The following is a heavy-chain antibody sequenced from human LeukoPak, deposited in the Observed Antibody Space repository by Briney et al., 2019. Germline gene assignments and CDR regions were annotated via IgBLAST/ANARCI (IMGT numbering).Heavy chain of an antibody. D-gene: IGHD3-22*01. J-gene: IGHJ4*02. CDR2: LYYSGST. V-gene: IGHV4-39*07. Sequence: SETLSLTCTVSGGSISGSSYYWGWIRQPPGKGLEWIGSLYYSGSTSYNPSLKSRVTISVDTSKNQFSLKLSSVTAADTAVYYCARERDSWFYDDSGYSSPFDYWGQGTLVTVSS. CDR1: GGSISGSSYY. CDR3: ARERDSWFYDDSGYSSPFDY.